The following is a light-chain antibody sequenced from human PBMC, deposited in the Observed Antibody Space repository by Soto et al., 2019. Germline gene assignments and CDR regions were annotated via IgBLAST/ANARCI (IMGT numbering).Light chain of an antibody. V-gene: IGKV3-20*01. J-gene: IGKJ5*01. Sequence: DIVLTQSPGTLSLSPGARATLSCRASQSVTSSHLAWYQQRPGQAPRLVIYDASNRATGTPDRFSGSGSGTDFTLTICRLEAEDSAVYFCQQYGRSPFTFGQGTRLEIK. CDR1: QSVTSSH. CDR2: DAS. CDR3: QQYGRSPFT.